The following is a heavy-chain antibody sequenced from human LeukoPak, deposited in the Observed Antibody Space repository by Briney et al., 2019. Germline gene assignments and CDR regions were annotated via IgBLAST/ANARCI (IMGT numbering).Heavy chain of an antibody. CDR3: ARGAYCSGGRCPGAFDI. CDR2: IWYDGSNK. Sequence: PGGSLRLSCAASGFTFSNYAMYWVRQAPGKGLEWVTIIWYDGSNKNYADSVKGRFTISRDNSKNTLYLQMNSLRAEDRAVYYCARGAYCSGGRCPGAFDIWGQGTMVTVSS. V-gene: IGHV3-33*01. D-gene: IGHD2-15*01. J-gene: IGHJ3*02. CDR1: GFTFSNYA.